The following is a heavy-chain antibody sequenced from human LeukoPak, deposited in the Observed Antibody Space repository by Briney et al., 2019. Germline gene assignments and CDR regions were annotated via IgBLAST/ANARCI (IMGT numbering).Heavy chain of an antibody. Sequence: PGGSLRLSCAASGFTFSNYAMSWVRQVPGKGLEWVSAISGSGRSTYYADSVKGRFTISRDNSKNTLYLQMNSLRAEDTAVYYCAKDLRQYYYGSGAFDYWGQGTLVTVSS. CDR2: ISGSGRST. CDR3: AKDLRQYYYGSGAFDY. D-gene: IGHD3-10*01. V-gene: IGHV3-23*01. CDR1: GFTFSNYA. J-gene: IGHJ4*02.